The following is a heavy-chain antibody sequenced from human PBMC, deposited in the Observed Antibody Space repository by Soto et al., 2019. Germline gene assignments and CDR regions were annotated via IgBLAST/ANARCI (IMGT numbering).Heavy chain of an antibody. CDR2: IYSGGST. D-gene: IGHD3-22*01. CDR1: GGSISSGCYY. CDR3: ARGGYYYENSGQNAYDY. V-gene: IGHV4-31*03. J-gene: IGHJ4*01. Sequence: SETLSLTCTVSGGSISSGCYYWSWIRQHPGKGLEWIGYIYSGGSTYYNPSLKSRATISGDTSKNQFSLKLSSVTAADTAVYYCARGGYYYENSGQNAYDYWGQRILLAVCS.